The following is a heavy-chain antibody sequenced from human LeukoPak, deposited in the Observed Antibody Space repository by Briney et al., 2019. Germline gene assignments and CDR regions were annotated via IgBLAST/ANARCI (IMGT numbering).Heavy chain of an antibody. CDR1: GGSISSSSYY. J-gene: IGHJ4*02. Sequence: SETLSLTCTVSGGSISSSSYYWGWIRQPPGKGLEWIGSIYYSGSTYYNPSLKSRVTISVDTSKNQFSLKLSSVTAADTAVYYCARDWEGNELTGNDWGQGTPVTVSS. CDR2: IYYSGST. V-gene: IGHV4-39*02. CDR3: ARDWEGNELTGND. D-gene: IGHD1-20*01.